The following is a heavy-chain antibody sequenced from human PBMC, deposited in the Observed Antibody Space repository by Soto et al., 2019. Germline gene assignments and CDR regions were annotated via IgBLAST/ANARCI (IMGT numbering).Heavy chain of an antibody. D-gene: IGHD3-10*01. J-gene: IGHJ4*02. CDR3: ARDPGVLWFGELSDYFDY. CDR1: GFTFSSYW. V-gene: IGHV3-74*01. CDR2: INSDGSST. Sequence: GGSLRLSCAASGFTFSSYWMHWVRQAPGKGLVWVSRINSDGSSTSYADSVKGRFTISRDNAKNTLYLQMNSLRAEDTAVYYCARDPGVLWFGELSDYFDYWGQGTLVTVSS.